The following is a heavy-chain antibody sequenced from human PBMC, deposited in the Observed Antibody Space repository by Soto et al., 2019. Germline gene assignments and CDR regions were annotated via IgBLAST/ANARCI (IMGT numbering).Heavy chain of an antibody. CDR1: GLTFSKFE. CDR3: VRVGIVARPY. J-gene: IGHJ4*02. CDR2: ISSDGATI. D-gene: IGHD2-21*01. Sequence: EVPIVESGGGLVQPGGSLRLSCEVSGLTFSKFEMTWVRQAPGQGLEWVSSISSDGATIYYADSVKGRFTISRDNDKNLRDLQMNSLKGEDTATYYCVRVGIVARPYWGQGTPVTVSS. V-gene: IGHV3-48*03.